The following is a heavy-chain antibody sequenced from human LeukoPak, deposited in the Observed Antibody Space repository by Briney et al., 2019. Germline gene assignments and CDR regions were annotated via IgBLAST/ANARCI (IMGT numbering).Heavy chain of an antibody. J-gene: IGHJ4*02. CDR2: FDPENDET. V-gene: IGHV1-24*01. D-gene: IGHD3-16*02. Sequence: ASVKVSCKISGYTLSELSMHWVRQAPGKRLEWMGGFDPENDETIYAQKFQGRVTMTEDTSTDTAYMELSSLRSEDTAVYYCATFNQRTMITFGGVINVYWGQGTLVTVSS. CDR1: GYTLSELS. CDR3: ATFNQRTMITFGGVINVY.